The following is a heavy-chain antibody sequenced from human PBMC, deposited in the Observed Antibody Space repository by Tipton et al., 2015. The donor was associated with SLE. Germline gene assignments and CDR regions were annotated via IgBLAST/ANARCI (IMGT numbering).Heavy chain of an antibody. CDR3: AKEGSSGHYEWYFDY. Sequence: SLRLSCAASGFTFSSYGMHWVRQAPGKGLEWVAFIRYDGSNKYYADSVRGRFTISRDNSKNTLYLQMNSLRAEDTAVYYCAKEGSSGHYEWYFDYWGQGTLVTVSS. CDR1: GFTFSSYG. CDR2: IRYDGSNK. D-gene: IGHD3-22*01. J-gene: IGHJ4*02. V-gene: IGHV3-30*02.